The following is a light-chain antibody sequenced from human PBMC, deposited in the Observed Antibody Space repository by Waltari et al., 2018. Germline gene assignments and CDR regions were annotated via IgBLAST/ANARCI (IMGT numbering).Light chain of an antibody. CDR1: QSISSY. J-gene: IGKJ2*01. CDR3: QQSYSTPPERT. CDR2: AAS. Sequence: DIQMTQPPSSLSASVGDRVTITCRASQSISSYLNWYQQKPGKAPKLLIYAASSLQSGVPSRFSGSGSGTDFTLTISSLQPEDFATYYCQQSYSTPPERTFGQGTKLEIK. V-gene: IGKV1-39*01.